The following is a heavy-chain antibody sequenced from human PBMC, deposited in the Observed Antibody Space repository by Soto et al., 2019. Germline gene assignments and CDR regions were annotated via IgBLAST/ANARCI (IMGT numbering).Heavy chain of an antibody. V-gene: IGHV3-9*01. J-gene: IGHJ3*02. D-gene: IGHD4-17*01. CDR1: GFTFDDYA. Sequence: SLRLSCAASGFTFDDYAMHWVRQAPGKGLEWVSGISWNSGNIGYADSVKGRFTIPRDNVKKSLYMEMNSLRAEDTALYYCAKDVGNYGDYGGAFDIWGQGTMVTVSS. CDR2: ISWNSGNI. CDR3: AKDVGNYGDYGGAFDI.